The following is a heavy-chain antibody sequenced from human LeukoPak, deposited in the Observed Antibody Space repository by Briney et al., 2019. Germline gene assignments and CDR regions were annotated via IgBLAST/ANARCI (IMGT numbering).Heavy chain of an antibody. CDR1: GFTFSSYS. Sequence: GGSLRLSCAASGFTFSSYSMNWVRQAPGKGLECVSSISSSSSYIYYADSVKGRFTVSRDNAKNSLYLQMNSLRAEDTAVYYCASEYYYDSSGYYYVSSYFDYWGQGTLVTVSS. CDR2: ISSSSSYI. J-gene: IGHJ4*02. CDR3: ASEYYYDSSGYYYVSSYFDY. V-gene: IGHV3-21*01. D-gene: IGHD3-22*01.